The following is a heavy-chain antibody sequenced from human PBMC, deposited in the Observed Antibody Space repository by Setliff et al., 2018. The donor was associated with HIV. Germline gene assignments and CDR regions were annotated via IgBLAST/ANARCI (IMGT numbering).Heavy chain of an antibody. CDR3: ARRRGQKATGWYYFDF. Sequence: TLSLTCRVSGGPITSNTYFWDWIRQAPGKGLEWIGSIYHSGNTYYNPSLKSRVSISVDTSKRQFSLKLTSVTAGDSALYYCARRRGQKATGWYYFDFWGQGALVTVSS. D-gene: IGHD6-19*01. V-gene: IGHV4-39*01. J-gene: IGHJ4*02. CDR2: IYHSGNT. CDR1: GGPITSNTYF.